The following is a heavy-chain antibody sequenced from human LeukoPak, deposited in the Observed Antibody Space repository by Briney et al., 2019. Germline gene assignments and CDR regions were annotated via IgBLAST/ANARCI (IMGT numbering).Heavy chain of an antibody. CDR2: ISAYNGNT. CDR3: ARDSMVTSVNDAFDI. J-gene: IGHJ3*02. V-gene: IGHV1-18*01. Sequence: ASVKVSCKASGYTFTSYGISGVRQAPGQGLGWMGWISAYNGNTNYVQKLQARVTMTTVTSTSTAYMELRSLRADDTAVYYCARDSMVTSVNDAFDIWGQGTMVTVSS. D-gene: IGHD3-10*01. CDR1: GYTFTSYG.